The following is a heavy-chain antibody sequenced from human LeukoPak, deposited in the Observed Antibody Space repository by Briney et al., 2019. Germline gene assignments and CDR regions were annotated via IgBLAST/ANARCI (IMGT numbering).Heavy chain of an antibody. V-gene: IGHV3-23*01. CDR2: ISGSDGST. CDR1: GFTFSNYG. D-gene: IGHD3-16*01. Sequence: GGSLRLSCAASGFTFSNYGMNWVRQAPGKGLEWVSGISGSDGSTYYADSVKGRFTISRDNSKNTLYLQMNSLRAEDTAVYYCARGGPPRDAFDIWGQGTMVTVSS. CDR3: ARGGPPRDAFDI. J-gene: IGHJ3*02.